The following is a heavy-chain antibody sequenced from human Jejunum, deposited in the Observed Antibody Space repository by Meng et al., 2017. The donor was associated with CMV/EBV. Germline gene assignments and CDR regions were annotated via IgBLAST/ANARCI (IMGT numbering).Heavy chain of an antibody. D-gene: IGHD3-22*01. Sequence: DSVSSKSAAGNWIRQSPSRGLEWLGRIYYRSQWYSDYAVSVRGRISINPDTSRNQFSLHLSSVTPEDTAIYYCSRNEFERMIHWFDPWGQGTLVTVSS. J-gene: IGHJ5*02. V-gene: IGHV6-1*01. CDR3: SRNEFERMIHWFDP. CDR1: DSVSSKSAA. CDR2: IYYRSQWYS.